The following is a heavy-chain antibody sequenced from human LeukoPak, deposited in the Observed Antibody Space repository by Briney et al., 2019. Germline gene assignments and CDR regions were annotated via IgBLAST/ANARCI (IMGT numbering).Heavy chain of an antibody. CDR2: IYTSGST. Sequence: SETLSLTCTVSGGSISSYYWSWIRQPAGKGLEWIGRIYTSGSTNYNPSLKSRVTMSVDTSKNQFSLKLSSVTAADTAVYYCARGRGYCSSTSCYTEGFAYYYYMDVWGKGTTVTVSS. CDR3: ARGRGYCSSTSCYTEGFAYYYYMDV. D-gene: IGHD2-2*02. J-gene: IGHJ6*03. V-gene: IGHV4-4*07. CDR1: GGSISSYY.